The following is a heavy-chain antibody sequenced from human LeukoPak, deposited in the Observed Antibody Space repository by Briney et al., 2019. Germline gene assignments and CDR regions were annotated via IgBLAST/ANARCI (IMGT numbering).Heavy chain of an antibody. CDR2: INHSGTT. J-gene: IGHJ4*02. CDR1: GGSFSGYY. V-gene: IGHV4-34*01. D-gene: IGHD6-19*01. CDR3: ARGTIAVAGRYFDS. Sequence: PSETLSLTCAVYGGSFSGYYWSWIRQPPGKGLEWIGDINHSGTTKHNPSLKSRVTISVDTSKNQFSLRLSSVIAADTAVYYCARGTIAVAGRYFDSWGQGPLVTVSS.